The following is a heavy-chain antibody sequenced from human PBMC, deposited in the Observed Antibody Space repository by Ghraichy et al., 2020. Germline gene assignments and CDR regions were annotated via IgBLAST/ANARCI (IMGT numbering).Heavy chain of an antibody. D-gene: IGHD4-11*01. CDR2: IYYSGST. CDR3: ARDTKAVTTSGALLGWLRGQSDWFDP. J-gene: IGHJ5*02. CDR1: GGSISSSSYY. Sequence: SETLSLTCTVSGGSISSSSYYWGWIRQPPGKGLEWIGSIYYSGSTYYNPSLKSRVTISVDTSKNQFSLKLSSVTAADTAVYYCARDTKAVTTSGALLGWLRGQSDWFDPWGQGTLVTVSS. V-gene: IGHV4-39*07.